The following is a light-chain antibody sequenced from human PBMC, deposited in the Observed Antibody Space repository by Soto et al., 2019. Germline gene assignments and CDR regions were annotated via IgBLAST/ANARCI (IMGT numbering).Light chain of an antibody. CDR1: QRLLHSNGNIF. Sequence: DIVMTQSPPSLTVTPGEPASISCSSSQRLLHSNGNIFLDWYLQKPGPSPQLLIYLGFNRASGVPDRVSGSAAGTDFTLKISRVEAEDAGVYYCMQALQTPYTFGQGTKVDIK. CDR3: MQALQTPYT. V-gene: IGKV2-28*01. J-gene: IGKJ2*01. CDR2: LGF.